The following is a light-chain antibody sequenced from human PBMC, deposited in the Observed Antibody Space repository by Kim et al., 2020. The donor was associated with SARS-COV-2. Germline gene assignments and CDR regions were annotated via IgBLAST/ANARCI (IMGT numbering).Light chain of an antibody. J-gene: IGLJ3*02. CDR1: GSDVGGYNN. CDR3: SSYAGSNNWV. Sequence: GQSVTISCTGTGSDVGGYNNVTWYQQHPGKAPKLMIYEVSKRPSGVPDRFSGSKSGNTASLTVSGLQAEDEADYYCSSYAGSNNWVFGGGTQLTVL. V-gene: IGLV2-8*01. CDR2: EVS.